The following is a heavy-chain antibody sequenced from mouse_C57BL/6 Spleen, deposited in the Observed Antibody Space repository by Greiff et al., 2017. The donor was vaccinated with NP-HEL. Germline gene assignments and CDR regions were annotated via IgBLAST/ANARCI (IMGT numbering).Heavy chain of an antibody. CDR1: GYSFTGYY. CDR2: INPSTGGT. J-gene: IGHJ3*01. V-gene: IGHV1-42*01. CDR3: ARGQLRLHPWFAY. Sequence: EVQLQQSGPELVKPGASVKISCKASGYSFTGYYMNWVKQSPEKSLEWIGEINPSTGGTTYNQKFKAKATLTVDKSSSTAYMQLKSLTSEDSAVYYCARGQLRLHPWFAYWGQGTLVTVSA. D-gene: IGHD3-2*02.